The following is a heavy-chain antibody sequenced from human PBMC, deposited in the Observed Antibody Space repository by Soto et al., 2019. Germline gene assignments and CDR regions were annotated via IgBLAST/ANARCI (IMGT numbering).Heavy chain of an antibody. CDR1: GFTFSSYA. CDR3: AKDGAGITMVRGASNY. Sequence: GGSLRLSCAASGFTFSSYAMSWVRQAPGKGLEWVSAISGSGGSTYYADSVKGRFTISRDNSKNTLYLQMNSLRAEDTAVYYCAKDGAGITMVRGASNYWGQGTLVTVSS. J-gene: IGHJ4*02. V-gene: IGHV3-23*01. D-gene: IGHD3-10*01. CDR2: ISGSGGST.